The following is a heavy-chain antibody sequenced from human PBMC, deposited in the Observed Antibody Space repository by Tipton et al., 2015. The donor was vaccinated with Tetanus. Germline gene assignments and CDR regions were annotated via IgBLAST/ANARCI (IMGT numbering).Heavy chain of an antibody. V-gene: IGHV3-7*01. CDR3: ARDASRYTYGSNYFDY. D-gene: IGHD5-18*01. Sequence: SLRLSCAASGFTFSAYYMSWIRQAPGRGLEWVASIKQDGSDKNYVDSVKGRFTISRDNAKNSLYLQMSSPRAEDTAVYYCARDASRYTYGSNYFDYWGQGTLVTVSS. J-gene: IGHJ4*02. CDR2: IKQDGSDK. CDR1: GFTFSAYY.